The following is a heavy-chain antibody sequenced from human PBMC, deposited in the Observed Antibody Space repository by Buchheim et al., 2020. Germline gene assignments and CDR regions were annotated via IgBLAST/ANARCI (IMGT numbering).Heavy chain of an antibody. CDR2: ISGSGGST. Sequence: EVQLLESGGGLAQPGGSLRLSCAASGFTFSNYAMTWVRQAPGKGLEWVSVISGSGGSTYYAESVKGRFIISRDNSRNTLNLQMNSLRAEDTALYYCAKDPYSGYDWFPVDAFDVWGQGT. CDR3: AKDPYSGYDWFPVDAFDV. J-gene: IGHJ3*01. D-gene: IGHD5-12*01. V-gene: IGHV3-23*01. CDR1: GFTFSNYA.